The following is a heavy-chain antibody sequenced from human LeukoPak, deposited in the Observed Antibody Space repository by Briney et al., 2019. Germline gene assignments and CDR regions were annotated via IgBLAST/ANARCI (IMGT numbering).Heavy chain of an antibody. CDR3: ARQGRAAAGSEWFDP. Sequence: PSETLSLTCTVSGGSISSSSYYWGWIRQPPGKGLEWIGSIYYSGSTYYNPSLKSRVTISVDTSKNQFSLKLSSVTAADTAVYYSARQGRAAAGSEWFDPWGQGTLVTVSS. CDR2: IYYSGST. V-gene: IGHV4-39*01. J-gene: IGHJ5*02. CDR1: GGSISSSSYY. D-gene: IGHD6-13*01.